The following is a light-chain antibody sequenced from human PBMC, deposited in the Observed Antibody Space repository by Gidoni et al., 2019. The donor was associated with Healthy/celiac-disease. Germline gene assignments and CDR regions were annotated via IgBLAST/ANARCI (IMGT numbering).Light chain of an antibody. CDR3: QQYGSSPAT. CDR1: QSVSSSY. V-gene: IGKV3-20*01. Sequence: ESVLTQTPGTLSLSPGERATLSCRASQSVSSSYLAWYQQKPGQAPRLLIYGASSRATGIPYRFSGSGSGTDFTLTISRLEPEDFSVYYCQQYGSSPATFGQGTKVEIK. J-gene: IGKJ1*01. CDR2: GAS.